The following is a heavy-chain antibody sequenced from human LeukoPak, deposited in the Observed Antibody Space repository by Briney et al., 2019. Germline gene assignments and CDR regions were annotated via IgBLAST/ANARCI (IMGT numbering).Heavy chain of an antibody. D-gene: IGHD3-10*01. J-gene: IGHJ4*02. V-gene: IGHV4-34*01. CDR1: GGSFSGYY. CDR3: ARGRGILWFGELLPLDY. Sequence: SETLSLTCAVYGGSFSGYYWSWIRQPPGKGLEWIGEINHSGSTNYNPSLKSRVTISVDTSKNQFSLKLSSVTAADTAVYYCARGRGILWFGELLPLDYWGQGTLVTVSS. CDR2: INHSGST.